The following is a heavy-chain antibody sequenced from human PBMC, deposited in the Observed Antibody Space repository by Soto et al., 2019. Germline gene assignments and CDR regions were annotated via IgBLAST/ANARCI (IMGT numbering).Heavy chain of an antibody. CDR2: ISSSSSYI. V-gene: IGHV3-21*01. CDR3: SVLKPIAYNWFDP. Sequence: GGSLRLSCAASGFTFSSYSMNWVRQAPGKGLEWVSSISSSSSYIYYADSVKGRFTISRDNAKNSLYLQMNSLRAEDTAVYYCSVLKPIAYNWFDPWGQGTLVTVSS. D-gene: IGHD3-10*02. CDR1: GFTFSSYS. J-gene: IGHJ5*02.